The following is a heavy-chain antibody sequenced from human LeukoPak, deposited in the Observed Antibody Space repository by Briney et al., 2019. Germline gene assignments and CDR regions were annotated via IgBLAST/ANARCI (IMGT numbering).Heavy chain of an antibody. CDR2: IIPILGIA. V-gene: IGHV1-69*02. D-gene: IGHD2-21*01. Sequence: SVKVSCRASGGTFSSYTISWVRQAPGQGLEWMGRIIPILGIANYAQKFQGRVTITADKSTSTAYMELSSLRSEDTAVYYCARGLAYCGGDCYSGVGYWGQGTLVTVSS. CDR1: GGTFSSYT. J-gene: IGHJ4*02. CDR3: ARGLAYCGGDCYSGVGY.